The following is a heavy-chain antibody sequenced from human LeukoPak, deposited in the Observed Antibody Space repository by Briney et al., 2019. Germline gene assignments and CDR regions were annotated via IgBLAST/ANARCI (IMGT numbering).Heavy chain of an antibody. CDR1: GFTFSNAW. D-gene: IGHD1-26*01. CDR3: TTGGSSYDH. J-gene: IGHJ5*02. CDR2: IKRKTDGGTT. V-gene: IGHV3-15*01. Sequence: GGSHRLSCAASGFTFSNAWINWVRQAPGKGLEWVGGIKRKTDGGTTEYAAPVKGRFTISRDDSKNTLYLQMNSLKTEDTAVYYCTTGGSSYDHWGQGTLSPSPQ.